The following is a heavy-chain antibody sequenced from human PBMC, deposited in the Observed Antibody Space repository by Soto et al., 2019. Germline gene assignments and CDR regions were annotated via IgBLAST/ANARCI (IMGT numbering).Heavy chain of an antibody. Sequence: QVQLVQSGAEVKKPGSSVKVSCKASGGTFSSYAISWVRQAPGQGLEWMGGIIPILGTANYAQKFQGRVTITADESTSTAYMELSSLRSEDTAVYYCARPDCGGDCSSYYFDYWGQGTLVTVSS. J-gene: IGHJ4*02. V-gene: IGHV1-69*01. CDR1: GGTFSSYA. D-gene: IGHD2-21*02. CDR2: IIPILGTA. CDR3: ARPDCGGDCSSYYFDY.